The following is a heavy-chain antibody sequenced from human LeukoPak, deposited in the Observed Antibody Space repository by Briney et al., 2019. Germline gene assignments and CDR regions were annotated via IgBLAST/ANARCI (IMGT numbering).Heavy chain of an antibody. D-gene: IGHD3-10*01. CDR1: GGSFSGYY. V-gene: IGHV4-34*01. J-gene: IGHJ4*02. CDR2: INHSGST. Sequence: SETLSLTCAVYGGSFSGYYWSWIRQPPGKGLEWIGGINHSGSTNYNPSLKSRVTISVDTSKNQFSLKLSSVTAADTAVYYCARGREYYGSGSYRYFDYWGQGTLVTVSS. CDR3: ARGREYYGSGSYRYFDY.